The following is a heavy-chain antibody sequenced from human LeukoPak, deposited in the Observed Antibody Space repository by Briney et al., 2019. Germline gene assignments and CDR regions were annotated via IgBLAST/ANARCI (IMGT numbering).Heavy chain of an antibody. D-gene: IGHD3-3*01. CDR3: ARVPLFGVVIYYYYYMDV. CDR2: ISAYNGNT. V-gene: IGHV1-18*01. CDR1: GYTFTSYG. Sequence: ASVKVSCKASGYTFTSYGISWVRQAPGQGLEWMGWISAYNGNTNYAQKLQGRDTMTTDTSTSTAYMELRSLRSDDTAVYYCARVPLFGVVIYYYYYMDVWGKGTTVTVSS. J-gene: IGHJ6*03.